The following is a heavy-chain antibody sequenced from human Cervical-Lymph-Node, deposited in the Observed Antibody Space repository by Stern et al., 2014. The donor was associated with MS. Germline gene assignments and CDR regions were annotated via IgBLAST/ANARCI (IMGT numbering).Heavy chain of an antibody. V-gene: IGHV4-59*01. D-gene: IGHD4-23*01. CDR2: IYYSGSS. J-gene: IGHJ4*02. CDR3: AGGSTVGAPDF. Sequence: QVQLQESGPGLVKPSETLSLTCTVSGASIRSYSWSWIRQTPGKGLEWIGYIYYSGSSNQNPPLKSRVTISVDTSKNQFSLRLRSVTAVDTAVYYCAGGSTVGAPDFWGQGTLVTVSS. CDR1: GASIRSYS.